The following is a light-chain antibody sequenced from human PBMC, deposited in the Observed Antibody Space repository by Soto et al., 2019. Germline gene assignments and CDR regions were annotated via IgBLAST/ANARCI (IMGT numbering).Light chain of an antibody. CDR3: GTWDSSLSGGV. Sequence: QSVLTQPPSVSAAPGQTVTISCSGSSSNIGNNYVSWYQHFPGTAPKLLIHDNNKRPSGIPDRFSGSKSGTSATLDITGLQTGDEADYYCGTWDSSLSGGVFGTGTKLTVL. V-gene: IGLV1-51*01. CDR1: SSNIGNNY. J-gene: IGLJ1*01. CDR2: DNN.